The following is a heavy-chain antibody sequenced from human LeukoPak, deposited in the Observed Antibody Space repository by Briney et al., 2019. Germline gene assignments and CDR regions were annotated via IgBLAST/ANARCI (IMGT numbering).Heavy chain of an antibody. V-gene: IGHV4-4*09. CDR2: IYTSGST. D-gene: IGHD6-19*01. CDR1: GGSISSYY. J-gene: IGHJ4*02. CDR3: ARHWAGTKAHFGY. Sequence: PSETLSLTCTVSGGSISSYYWSWIRQPPGKGLEWIGYIYTSGSTNYNPSLKSRVTISVDTSKNQFSLKLSSVTAADTAVYYCARHWAGTKAHFGYWGQGTLVTVSS.